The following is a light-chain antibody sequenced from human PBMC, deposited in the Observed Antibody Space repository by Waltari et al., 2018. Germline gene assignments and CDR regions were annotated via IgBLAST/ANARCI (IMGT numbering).Light chain of an antibody. V-gene: IGKV3-11*01. J-gene: IGKJ4*01. Sequence: EIVLTQSPATLSLSPGERATLSCRASQSVSSSLAWYQQKGGQAPRPLIYDASNGAAGIPARFSGSGSGTDFTLTISSLEPEDFTVYYCQHRSNWPSLTFGGGTKVEI. CDR1: QSVSSS. CDR2: DAS. CDR3: QHRSNWPSLT.